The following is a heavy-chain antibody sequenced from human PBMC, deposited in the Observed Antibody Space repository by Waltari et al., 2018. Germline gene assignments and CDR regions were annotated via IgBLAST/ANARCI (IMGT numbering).Heavy chain of an antibody. J-gene: IGHJ4*02. Sequence: EVQLVESGGGLVQPGGSLRLSCAASGFTFRTHWMSWDRQAPGKGLEWVPNIKQDVSEKYYVDSVKVRFTISRDNAKNSLYLQMNSLRAEDSAVYHCVRGAVDNWGQGTLVTVSS. V-gene: IGHV3-7*01. D-gene: IGHD2-15*01. CDR3: VRGAVDN. CDR1: GFTFRTHW. CDR2: IKQDVSEK.